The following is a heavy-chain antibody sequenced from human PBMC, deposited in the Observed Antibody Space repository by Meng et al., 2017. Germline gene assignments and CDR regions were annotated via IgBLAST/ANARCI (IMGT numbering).Heavy chain of an antibody. D-gene: IGHD6-19*01. CDR3: ARCQEQWLPFDY. CDR1: GFTFGDYY. Sequence: QVQLWGSGGGLVKPGGSLRPSCAASGFTFGDYYMRWIRQAPGKGLEWVSYISSSGSTIYYADSVKGRFTISRDNAKNSLYLQMNSLRAEDTAVYYCARCQEQWLPFDYWGQGTLVTVSS. CDR2: ISSSGSTI. V-gene: IGHV3-11*01. J-gene: IGHJ4*02.